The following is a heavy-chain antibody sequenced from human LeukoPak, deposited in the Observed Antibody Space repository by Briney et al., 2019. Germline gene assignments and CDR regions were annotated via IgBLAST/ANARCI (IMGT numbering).Heavy chain of an antibody. D-gene: IGHD5-18*01. CDR3: ARVAAPVDTATLGY. J-gene: IGHJ4*02. CDR2: ISYDGSNK. V-gene: IGHV3-30*04. CDR1: GFTFSSYA. Sequence: SGGSLRLSCAASGFTFSSYAMHWVRQAPGKGLEWVAVISYDGSNKYYADSVKGRFTISRDNSKNTLYLQMNSLRAEDTAVYYCARVAAPVDTATLGYWGQGTLVTVSS.